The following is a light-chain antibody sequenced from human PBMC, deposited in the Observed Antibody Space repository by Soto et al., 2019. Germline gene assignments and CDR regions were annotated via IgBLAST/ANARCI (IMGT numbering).Light chain of an antibody. CDR1: SSDVGGYNY. V-gene: IGLV2-14*01. CDR2: EVS. J-gene: IGLJ2*01. Sequence: QSALTQPASVSGSPGQSITISCTGTSSDVGGYNYVSWYQQHPGKAPKLMIYEVSNRPSGVSNRFSGSKSGNTASLTISGLQADDEADYYCSSYTTNSTLDVVFGGGTKLTVL. CDR3: SSYTTNSTLDVV.